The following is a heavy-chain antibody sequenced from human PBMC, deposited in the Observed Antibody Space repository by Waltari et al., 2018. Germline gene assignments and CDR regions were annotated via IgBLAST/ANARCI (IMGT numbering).Heavy chain of an antibody. D-gene: IGHD6-13*01. CDR1: GYTFPGYY. V-gene: IGHV1-2*06. CDR2: INPNSGGT. CDR3: AREKLAAGNYYYYGMDV. Sequence: QVQLVQSGAEVKKPGASVKVSCKASGYTFPGYYMHWVRQAPGQGLEWRGRINPNSGGTNYAQKFQGRVTMTRDTSISTAYMELSRLRSDDTAVYYCAREKLAAGNYYYYGMDVWGQGTTVTVSS. J-gene: IGHJ6*02.